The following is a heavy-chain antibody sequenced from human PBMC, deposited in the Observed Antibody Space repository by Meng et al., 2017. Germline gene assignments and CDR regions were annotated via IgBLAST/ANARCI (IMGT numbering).Heavy chain of an antibody. CDR1: GYTFTRYA. V-gene: IGHV1-3*01. CDR2: INAGNGNT. Sequence: YWAAVQRPWASVKVSCKASGYTFTRYAKHWVRQAHGQRLEWMAWINAGNGNTKDSQKFQGRVTITSDTSGSTAYMELSSLRSEDTAVYYCARTIFGVVTTVGYYGMDVWGQGTTVTVSS. J-gene: IGHJ6*02. D-gene: IGHD3-3*01. CDR3: ARTIFGVVTTVGYYGMDV.